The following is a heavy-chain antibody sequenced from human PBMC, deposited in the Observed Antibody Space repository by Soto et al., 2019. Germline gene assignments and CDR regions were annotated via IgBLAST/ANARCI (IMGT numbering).Heavy chain of an antibody. CDR1: GFTFTSSA. CDR3: AADYRNYDFLSGYPLQSDMDV. V-gene: IGHV1-58*01. CDR2: IVVGSGNT. D-gene: IGHD3-3*01. J-gene: IGHJ6*02. Sequence: SVKVSCKASGFTFTSSAVQWVRQARGQRLEWIGWIVVGSGNTNYAQKFQERVTITRDMSTSTAYMELSSLRSEDTAVYYCAADYRNYDFLSGYPLQSDMDVWGQGTTVTVSS.